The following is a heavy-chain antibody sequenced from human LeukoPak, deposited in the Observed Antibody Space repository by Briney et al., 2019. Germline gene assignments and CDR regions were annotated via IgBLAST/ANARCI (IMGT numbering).Heavy chain of an antibody. CDR1: GYTFIDYY. V-gene: IGHV1-2*02. Sequence: ASVKVSCKASGYTFIDYYMHRVRQAPGQGLEWMGWINPKSGATSYEQKFQGRVTMTRDTSISTAFMEMSRLRSDDTAVFYCARGGPVLQERRADYWGQGTLVTVSS. J-gene: IGHJ4*02. CDR3: ARGGPVLQERRADY. CDR2: INPKSGAT. D-gene: IGHD2/OR15-2a*01.